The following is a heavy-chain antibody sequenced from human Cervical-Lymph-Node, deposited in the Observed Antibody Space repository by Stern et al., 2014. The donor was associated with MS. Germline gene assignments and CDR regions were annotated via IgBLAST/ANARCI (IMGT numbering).Heavy chain of an antibody. CDR1: GYTFTDYY. D-gene: IGHD3-22*01. V-gene: IGHV1-2*02. CDR2: INPNSGGT. J-gene: IGHJ4*02. CDR3: ARGRYYDGSGYYLAF. Sequence: QVQLVQSGAEVKRPGASVKVSCKASGYTFTDYYVHWVRQAPGQGLEWMGWINPNSGGTNYAQKFQGRVTMTRDTSISTAYMELRSLRSDDTAVYYCARGRYYDGSGYYLAFWGKGTLVTVSS.